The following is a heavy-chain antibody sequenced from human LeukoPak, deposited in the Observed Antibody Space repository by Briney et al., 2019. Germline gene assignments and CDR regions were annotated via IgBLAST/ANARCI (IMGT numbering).Heavy chain of an antibody. D-gene: IGHD3-10*01. V-gene: IGHV3-66*01. CDR1: GFTVSGNY. J-gene: IGHJ4*02. CDR3: ARDPGYGLGVDYGDY. Sequence: GGSLRLSCAASGFTVSGNYMSWVRQAPGKGLEWLSVIHRGGNTYYADSVKGRFTISRDSSKNTVSLQMDSLRAEDTAVCYCARDPGYGLGVDYGDYWGQGTLVTVSS. CDR2: IHRGGNT.